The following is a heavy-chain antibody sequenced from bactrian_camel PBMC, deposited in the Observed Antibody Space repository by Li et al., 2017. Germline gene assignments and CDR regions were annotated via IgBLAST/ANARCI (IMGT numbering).Heavy chain of an antibody. CDR2: VSSGNFN. J-gene: IGHJ4*01. CDR1: DDTIRSRC. Sequence: HVQLVESGGGSVQAGGALTLSCVVSDDTIRSRCMAWFRQTPGKEREGVAAVSSGNFNWQYADFVKGRFTISREGPTVYLQMNNLEPDDTALYRCRLDEETTDPWGACASMAYTGQGTQVTVS. V-gene: IGHV3S56*01. D-gene: IGHD2*01.